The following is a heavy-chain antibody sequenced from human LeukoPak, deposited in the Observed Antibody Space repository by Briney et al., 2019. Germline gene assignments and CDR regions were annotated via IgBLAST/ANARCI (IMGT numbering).Heavy chain of an antibody. J-gene: IGHJ4*02. CDR3: ARPMEPQVDIVADY. V-gene: IGHV3-11*04. CDR1: GFTFSDYY. D-gene: IGHD5-12*01. Sequence: PGGSLRLSCAASGFTFSDYYMSWIRQAPGKGLERVSYISSSGSTIYYADSVKGRFTISRDNAKNSLYLQMNSLRAEDTAVYYCARPMEPQVDIVADYWGQGTLVTVSS. CDR2: ISSSGSTI.